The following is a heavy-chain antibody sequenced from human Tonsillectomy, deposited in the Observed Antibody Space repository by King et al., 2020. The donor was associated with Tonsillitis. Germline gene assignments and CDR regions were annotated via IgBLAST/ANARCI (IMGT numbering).Heavy chain of an antibody. Sequence: VQLQQWGAGLLKPSETLSLTCAVYGGSFSDFYWTWIRQPPGKGLEWVGEINQGGGTNYNSALKRRVTISVDTSKNQFSLKLSFVTAADTALYYCAREGRAEGRGIGGFDIWGQGTRVTVSS. CDR3: AREGRAEGRGIGGFDI. J-gene: IGHJ3*02. D-gene: IGHD2-15*01. CDR2: INQGGGT. V-gene: IGHV4-34*01. CDR1: GGSFSDFY.